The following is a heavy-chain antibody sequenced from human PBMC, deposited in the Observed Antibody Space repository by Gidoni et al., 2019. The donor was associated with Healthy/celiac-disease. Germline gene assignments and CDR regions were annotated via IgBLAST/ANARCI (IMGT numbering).Heavy chain of an antibody. D-gene: IGHD5-18*01. Sequence: GQLVESGGGLVKHGGSLRLSGVDSGFTFSSYSMNWVRQAPGKGLEWVSSLSSSSSYQYYADSVKGRFTISRDNAKNSLFLQMNSLRAEDAAVYYCVRFFHSGGYFHWGQGTLVTVSS. CDR1: GFTFSSYS. CDR2: LSSSSSYQ. J-gene: IGHJ4*02. CDR3: VRFFHSGGYFH. V-gene: IGHV3-21*01.